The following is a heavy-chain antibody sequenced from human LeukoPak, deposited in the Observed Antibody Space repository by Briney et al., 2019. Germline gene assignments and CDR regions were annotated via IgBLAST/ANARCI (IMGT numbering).Heavy chain of an antibody. CDR3: ASDRGGSYPFDY. Sequence: GSLRLSCAASGFTFSSHSMKWVRQAPGKGLEWGSLISSSTSYIYYADSVKGRFTISRDNAKNSLYLQMNSLRAEDTAVYYCASDRGGSYPFDYWGQGTLVTVSS. CDR1: GFTFSSHS. D-gene: IGHD1-26*01. CDR2: ISSSTSYI. J-gene: IGHJ4*02. V-gene: IGHV3-21*01.